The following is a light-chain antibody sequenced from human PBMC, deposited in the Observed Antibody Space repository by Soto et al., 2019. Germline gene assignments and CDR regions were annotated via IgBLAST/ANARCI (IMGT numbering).Light chain of an antibody. V-gene: IGKV1-13*02. CDR3: QQFNSYPLA. CDR2: DAS. J-gene: IGKJ5*01. Sequence: AIQLTQSPSSLSASIGDRVTITCRASQVINSALAWYQQTPGKAPNLLISDASTLESGVPSRFSGSGSGTDFTLTISSLQPEDFVTYYCQQFNSYPLAFGQGTRLEIK. CDR1: QVINSA.